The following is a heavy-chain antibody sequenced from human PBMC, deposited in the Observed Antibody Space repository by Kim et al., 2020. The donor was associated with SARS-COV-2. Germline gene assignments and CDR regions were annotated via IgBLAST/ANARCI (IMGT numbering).Heavy chain of an antibody. J-gene: IGHJ6*02. CDR3: ARRVNSSSWYSYYYGMDV. Sequence: GESLKISCKGSGYSFTSYWIGWVRQMPGKGLEWMGIIYPGDSDTRYSPSFQGQVTISADKSISTAYLQWSSLKASDTAMYYCARRVNSSSWYSYYYGMDVWGQGTTVTVSS. V-gene: IGHV5-51*01. CDR2: IYPGDSDT. D-gene: IGHD6-13*01. CDR1: GYSFTSYW.